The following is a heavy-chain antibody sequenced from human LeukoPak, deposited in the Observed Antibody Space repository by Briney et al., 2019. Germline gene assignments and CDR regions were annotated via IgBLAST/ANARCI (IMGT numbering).Heavy chain of an antibody. CDR2: IYTSGST. V-gene: IGHV4-61*02. J-gene: IGHJ3*02. CDR1: GGSISSGSYY. D-gene: IGHD2-15*01. Sequence: PSETLSLTCTVSGGSISSGSYYWSWIRQPAGKGLEWIGRIYTSGSTNYNPSLKSRVTISVDTSKNQFSLKLSSVTAADAAVYYCARDRVGLHDAFDIWGQGTMVTVSS. CDR3: ARDRVGLHDAFDI.